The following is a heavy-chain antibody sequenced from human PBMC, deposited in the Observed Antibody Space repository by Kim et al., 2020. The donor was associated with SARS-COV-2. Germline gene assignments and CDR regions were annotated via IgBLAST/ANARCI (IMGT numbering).Heavy chain of an antibody. CDR3: ARVGYDYVCGSYRDYYYYYGMAV. V-gene: IGHV3-11*05. D-gene: IGHD3-16*02. CDR1: GFTFSDYY. J-gene: IGHJ6*02. CDR2: ISSSSSYT. Sequence: GGSLRLSCAASGFTFSDYYMSWIRQAPGKGLEWVSYISSSSSYTNYADSVKGRFTISRDNAKNSLYLQMNSLRAEDTAVYYCARVGYDYVCGSYRDYYYYYGMAVWGQGTPVTVSS.